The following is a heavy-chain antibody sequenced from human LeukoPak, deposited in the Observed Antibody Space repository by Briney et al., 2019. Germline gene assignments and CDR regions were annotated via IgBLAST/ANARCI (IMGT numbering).Heavy chain of an antibody. CDR2: INAGNGNT. D-gene: IGHD3-3*01. Sequence: ASVKVSCKASGYTFTSYAMHWVRQAPGQRLEWMGWINAGNGNTKYSQKFQGRVTITRDTSASTAYMELSSLRSEDTAVYYCARANITIFGAADYAFDPWGQGTLVTVSS. CDR1: GYTFTSYA. V-gene: IGHV1-3*01. CDR3: ARANITIFGAADYAFDP. J-gene: IGHJ5*02.